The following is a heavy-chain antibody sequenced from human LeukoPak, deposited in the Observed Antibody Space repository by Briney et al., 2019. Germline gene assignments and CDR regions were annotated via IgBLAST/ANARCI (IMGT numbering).Heavy chain of an antibody. D-gene: IGHD2-2*01. J-gene: IGHJ2*01. CDR3: VRSGGYCSTITCHVDYFDL. Sequence: SETLSLTCTVSGDSISNYYWSWIRQPPGKDLEWIGSIYSSGSTYYNPSLKSRVTISIDTSKNQFSLKLSSVTAADTAVYYCVRSGGYCSTITCHVDYFDLWGRGTLVTVSS. V-gene: IGHV4-59*05. CDR1: GDSISNYY. CDR2: IYSSGST.